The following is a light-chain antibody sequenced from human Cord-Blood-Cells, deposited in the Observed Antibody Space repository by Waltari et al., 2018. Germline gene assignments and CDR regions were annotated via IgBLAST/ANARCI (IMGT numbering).Light chain of an antibody. CDR2: LGS. V-gene: IGKV2-28*01. Sequence: IVMTQSPLSPPVTPGEPASTPSRSSHSLLHSNGSNYLDWYLQKPGQSPQLLIYLGSNRATGVPDRFSGSGSGTDFTLKISRVEAEDVGVYYCMQARQTPPTFGPGTKVDIK. CDR1: HSLLHSNGSNY. CDR3: MQARQTPPT. J-gene: IGKJ3*01.